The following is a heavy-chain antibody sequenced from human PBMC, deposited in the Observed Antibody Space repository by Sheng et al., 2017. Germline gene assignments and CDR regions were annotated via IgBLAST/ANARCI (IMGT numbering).Heavy chain of an antibody. V-gene: IGHV1-18*01. CDR2: ISAYNGNT. CDR1: GYTFTSYG. Sequence: QVQLVQSGAEVKKPGASVKVSCKASGYTFTSYGISWVRQAPGQGLEWMGWISAYNGNTNYAQKLQGRVTMTTDTSTSTAYMELRSLRSDDTAVYYCAREPRTAGTDYYYGMDVWGQGTTVTVSS. D-gene: IGHD3-10*01. CDR3: AREPRTAGTDYYYGMDV. J-gene: IGHJ6*02.